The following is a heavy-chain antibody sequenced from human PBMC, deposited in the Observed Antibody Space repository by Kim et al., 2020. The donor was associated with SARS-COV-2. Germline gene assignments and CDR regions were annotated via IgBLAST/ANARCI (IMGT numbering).Heavy chain of an antibody. J-gene: IGHJ4*02. D-gene: IGHD3-3*02. V-gene: IGHV3-23*01. CDR3: AKDLSRGATHFSPPFDY. Sequence: VMGRFNIARDNSKNPLYLQMNSLRAGDTAVYYCAKDLSRGATHFSPPFDYWGQGTLVTVSS.